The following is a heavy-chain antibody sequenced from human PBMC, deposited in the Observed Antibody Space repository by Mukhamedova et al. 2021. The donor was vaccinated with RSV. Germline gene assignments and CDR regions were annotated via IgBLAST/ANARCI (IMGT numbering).Heavy chain of an antibody. J-gene: IGHJ4*02. CDR3: AKDMKPDGVYDLDY. CDR2: IYPGGATT. Sequence: GKGLEWVSVIYPGGATTYYADSVRGRFTVSRDNSKNTLYLHMNSLRAEDTAVYYCAKDMKPDGVYDLDYWGQGTLVTVSS. D-gene: IGHD5/OR15-5a*01. V-gene: IGHV3-23*03.